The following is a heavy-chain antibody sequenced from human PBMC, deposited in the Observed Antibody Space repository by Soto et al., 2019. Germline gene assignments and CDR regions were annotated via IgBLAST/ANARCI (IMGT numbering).Heavy chain of an antibody. V-gene: IGHV4-34*01. D-gene: IGHD3-16*02. Sequence: SETLSLTCAAYGGSFSGYYWSWIRQPPGKGLEWIGEINHSGSTNYNPSLKSRVTISVDTSKNQFSLKLSSVTAADTAVYYCARGGGGYDYVWGSYRSPPDYWGQGTLVTVSS. CDR2: INHSGST. CDR1: GGSFSGYY. J-gene: IGHJ4*02. CDR3: ARGGGGYDYVWGSYRSPPDY.